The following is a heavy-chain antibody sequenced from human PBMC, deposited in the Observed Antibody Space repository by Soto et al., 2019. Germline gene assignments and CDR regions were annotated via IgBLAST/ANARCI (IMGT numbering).Heavy chain of an antibody. J-gene: IGHJ4*02. CDR2: SIPIFGTA. V-gene: IGHV1-69*12. CDR1: GDTFSSYA. CDR3: ARGVGEYNKFDH. D-gene: IGHD4-17*01. Sequence: QVQLVQSGAEVKKPGSSVKVSCKASGDTFSSYAISWVRQAPGQGLEWMGGSIPIFGTANYAQKFQGRVTITADESTSTAYMDLSSLRSEDTALYYCARGVGEYNKFDHWGQGTLVTVSS.